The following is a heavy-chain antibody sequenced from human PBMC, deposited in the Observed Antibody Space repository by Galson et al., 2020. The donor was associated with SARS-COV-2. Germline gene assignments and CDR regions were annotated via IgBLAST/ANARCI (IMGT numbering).Heavy chain of an antibody. CDR1: SGSISRGGYS. CDR2: IYYSGHT. D-gene: IGHD5-12*01. CDR3: ATVEMATMNFNY. V-gene: IGHV4-30-2*01. Sequence: SETLSLTCAVSSGSISRGGYSWSWLRQPPGKGLEWLGYIYYSGHTYYNPSLKGRLTISEDDSRSQFSLKLASVTAADTAVYYCATVEMATMNFNYWGQETLVTVSS. J-gene: IGHJ4*02.